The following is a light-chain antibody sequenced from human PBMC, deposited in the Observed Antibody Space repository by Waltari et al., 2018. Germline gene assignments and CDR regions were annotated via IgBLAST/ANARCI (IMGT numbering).Light chain of an antibody. Sequence: SYELTQPPSVSVSPGQTASITCSGDILGNKYASWHQKKPGQSPLLVIYQDTKRPSEIPERFSGSKAANAATLTITGTQAVDEADYYCQALGTGAWVFGGGTKLTVL. CDR1: ILGNKY. CDR3: QALGTGAWV. CDR2: QDT. V-gene: IGLV3-1*01. J-gene: IGLJ3*02.